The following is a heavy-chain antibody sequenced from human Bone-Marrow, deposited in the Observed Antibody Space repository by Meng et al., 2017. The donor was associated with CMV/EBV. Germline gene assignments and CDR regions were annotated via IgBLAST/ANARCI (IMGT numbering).Heavy chain of an antibody. V-gene: IGHV6-1*01. Sequence: LRLSCAISGDSVSSNSAAWNWIRQSPSRGLEWPGRTYYRSKWYNDYAVSVKSRITINPDTSKNQFSLQLNSVTPEDTAVYYCARVSWRVFDYWGQGTLVTVSS. CDR1: GDSVSSNSAA. CDR3: ARVSWRVFDY. J-gene: IGHJ4*02. D-gene: IGHD1-1*01. CDR2: TYYRSKWYN.